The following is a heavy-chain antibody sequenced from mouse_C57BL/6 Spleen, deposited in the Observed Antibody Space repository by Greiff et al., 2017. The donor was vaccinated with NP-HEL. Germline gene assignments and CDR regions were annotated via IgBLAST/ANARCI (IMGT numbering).Heavy chain of an antibody. J-gene: IGHJ3*01. Sequence: EVHLVESGGGLVKPGGSLKLSCAASGFTFSDYGMHWVRQAPEKGLEWVAYISSGSSTIYYADTVKGRFTISRDNAKNTLFLQMTSLRSEDTAMYYCARPHYHTLWGFAYWGQGTLVTVSA. D-gene: IGHD5-1-1*01. CDR1: GFTFSDYG. CDR2: ISSGSSTI. V-gene: IGHV5-17*01. CDR3: ARPHYHTLWGFAY.